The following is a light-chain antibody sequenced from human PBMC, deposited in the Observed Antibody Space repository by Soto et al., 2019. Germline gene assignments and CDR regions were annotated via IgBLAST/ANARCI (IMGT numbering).Light chain of an antibody. V-gene: IGKV3-20*01. J-gene: IGKJ2*01. CDR3: QQYANSPPYT. CDR2: GAS. CDR1: QSVSSNY. Sequence: EIVLTQSPGTLSLSPGERATLSCRASQSVSSNYLAWYQRKPGQAPRLLIYGASTRATGIPDRFSGSGTGTDFTLTISRLEPEDFAVYYCQQYANSPPYTFGQGTKLEIK.